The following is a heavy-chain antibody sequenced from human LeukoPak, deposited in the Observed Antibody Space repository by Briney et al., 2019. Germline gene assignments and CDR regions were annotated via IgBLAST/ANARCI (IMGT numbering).Heavy chain of an antibody. D-gene: IGHD1-26*01. CDR1: GGTFSSYA. CDR2: IIPIFGTA. V-gene: IGHV1-69*06. CDR3: ASRGTVGATTGSDY. Sequence: SVEVSCKASGGTFSSYAISWVRQAPGQGLEWMGGIIPIFGTANYAQKFQGRVTITADKSTSTAYMELSSLRSEDTAVYYCASRGTVGATTGSDYWGQGTLVTVSS. J-gene: IGHJ4*02.